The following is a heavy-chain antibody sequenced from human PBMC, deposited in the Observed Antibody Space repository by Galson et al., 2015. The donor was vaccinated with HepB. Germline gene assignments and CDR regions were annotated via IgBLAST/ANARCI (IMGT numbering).Heavy chain of an antibody. CDR3: ARAQDYDSSGSGWYFDY. Sequence: SVKVSCKASGYTFTSYGISWVRQAPGQGLEWMGWISAYNGNTNYAQKLQGRVTMTTDTSTSTAYMELRSLRSDDTAVYYCARAQDYDSSGSGWYFDYWGQGTLVTVSS. CDR2: ISAYNGNT. CDR1: GYTFTSYG. D-gene: IGHD3-22*01. V-gene: IGHV1-18*04. J-gene: IGHJ4*02.